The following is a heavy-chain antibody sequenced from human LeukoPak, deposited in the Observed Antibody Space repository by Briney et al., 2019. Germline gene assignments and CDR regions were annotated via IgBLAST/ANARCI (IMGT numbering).Heavy chain of an antibody. CDR2: IYSGGST. D-gene: IGHD3-3*01. Sequence: PGGSLRLSCAASGFTVSSNYMSWVRQAPGKGLEWVSVIYSGGSTYYADFVKGRFTISRDNSKNTLYLQMNSLRAEDTAVYYCARDPYDFWSGTPQGYFDYWGQGTLVTVSS. V-gene: IGHV3-53*01. CDR3: ARDPYDFWSGTPQGYFDY. CDR1: GFTVSSNY. J-gene: IGHJ4*02.